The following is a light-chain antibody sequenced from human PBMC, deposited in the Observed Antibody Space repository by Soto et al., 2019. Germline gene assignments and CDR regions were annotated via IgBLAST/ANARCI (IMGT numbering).Light chain of an antibody. CDR1: NSNIGAGYD. CDR2: GDN. J-gene: IGLJ2*01. CDR3: AAWDDSLNGVI. Sequence: QSVLTQPPSVSGAPGQRVTISCTGNNSNIGAGYDVHWYQQLPGTAPKLLIYGDNQRPSGVPDRFSGSKSGTSASLAISGLQSEDDTDYYCAAWDDSLNGVIFGGGTQLTVL. V-gene: IGLV1-40*01.